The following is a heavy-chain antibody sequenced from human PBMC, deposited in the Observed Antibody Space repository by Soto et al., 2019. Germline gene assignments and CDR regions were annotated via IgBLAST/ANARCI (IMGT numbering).Heavy chain of an antibody. CDR1: GYTFTGYY. J-gene: IGHJ5*02. V-gene: IGHV1-2*02. Sequence: QVQLVQSGAEVKKPGASVKVSCKASGYTFTGYYMHWVRQAPGQGLEWMGWINPNSGGTNYAQKFQGRVTMTRDTSISTAYMELSRLRSDDTAVYYCARTPRRIQLWLHWFDPWRQGTLVTVSS. CDR3: ARTPRRIQLWLHWFDP. D-gene: IGHD5-18*01. CDR2: INPNSGGT.